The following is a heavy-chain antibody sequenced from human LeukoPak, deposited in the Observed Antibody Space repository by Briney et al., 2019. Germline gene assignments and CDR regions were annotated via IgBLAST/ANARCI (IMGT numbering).Heavy chain of an antibody. D-gene: IGHD4-17*01. CDR1: GGSFSGYS. CDR2: IYHSGIT. J-gene: IGHJ6*02. CDR3: AREDPQTTVPEGMDV. Sequence: SETLSLTCAVYGGSFSGYSWTWIRQSPGKGLEWIGEIYHSGITNYNPSLKSRVTISVDTSKIQFSLKLTSVTAADTAVYYCAREDPQTTVPEGMDVWGQGTTVTDSS. V-gene: IGHV4-34*01.